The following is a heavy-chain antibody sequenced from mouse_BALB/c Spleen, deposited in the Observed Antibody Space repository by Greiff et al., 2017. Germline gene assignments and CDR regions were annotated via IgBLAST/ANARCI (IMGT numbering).Heavy chain of an antibody. V-gene: IGHV7-3*02. CDR2: IRNKANGYTT. CDR3: ARGLLRYAMDY. J-gene: IGHJ4*01. D-gene: IGHD2-1*01. Sequence: EVMLVESGGGLVQPGGSLRLSCATSGFTFTDYYMSWVRQPPGKALEWLGFIRNKANGYTTEYSASVKGRFTISRDNSQSILYLQMNTLRAEDSATYYCARGLLRYAMDYWGQGTSVTVSS. CDR1: GFTFTDYY.